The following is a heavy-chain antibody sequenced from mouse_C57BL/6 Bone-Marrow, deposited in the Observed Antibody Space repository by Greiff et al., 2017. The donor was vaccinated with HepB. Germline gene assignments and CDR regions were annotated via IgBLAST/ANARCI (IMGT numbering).Heavy chain of an antibody. J-gene: IGHJ2*01. CDR2: INYDGSST. V-gene: IGHV5-16*01. D-gene: IGHD1-1*01. Sequence: EVQVVESEGGLVQPGSSMKLSCTASGFTFSDYYMAWVRQVPEKGLEWVANINYDGSSTYYLDSLKSRFIISRDNAKNILYLQMSSLKSEDTATYYCARDEGGSSLDYWGQGTTLTVSS. CDR1: GFTFSDYY. CDR3: ARDEGGSSLDY.